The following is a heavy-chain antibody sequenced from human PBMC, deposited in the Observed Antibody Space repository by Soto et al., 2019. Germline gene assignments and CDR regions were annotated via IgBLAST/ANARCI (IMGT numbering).Heavy chain of an antibody. V-gene: IGHV2-5*01. D-gene: IGHD5-18*01. CDR2: IYSNDDK. Sequence: QITLKESGPTLVKPTQTLTLTCTFSGFSLTTTTVGVGWVRQPPGKALEWLALIYSNDDKRYSPSLKNRLTITKDTSKNQVVLTMTDMDPVDTDTYYCAHKNVYSYGSYYFDYWGQGTLVTVSS. CDR3: AHKNVYSYGSYYFDY. CDR1: GFSLTTTTVG. J-gene: IGHJ4*02.